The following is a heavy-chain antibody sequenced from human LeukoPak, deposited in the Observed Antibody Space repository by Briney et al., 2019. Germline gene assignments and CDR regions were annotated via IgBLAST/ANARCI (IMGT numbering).Heavy chain of an antibody. CDR1: GFTFSSYG. CDR3: ARGSGVIDD. V-gene: IGHV3-30*03. J-gene: IGHJ4*02. CDR2: ISYDGSNK. Sequence: PGRSLRLSCAASGFTFSSYGMHWVRQAPGKGLEWVAVISYDGSNKYYADSVRGRFTISRDNSKNTLYLQMDSLRVEDTAFYYCARGSGVIDDWGRGTLVTVSS. D-gene: IGHD2-21*01.